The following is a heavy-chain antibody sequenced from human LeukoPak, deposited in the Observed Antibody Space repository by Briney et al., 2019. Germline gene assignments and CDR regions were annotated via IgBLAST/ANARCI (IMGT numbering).Heavy chain of an antibody. CDR3: ARLVGSDRSFDY. CDR1: GYTFTIYW. V-gene: IGHV5-51*01. D-gene: IGHD3-10*01. Sequence: GASLKISCKGSGYTFTIYWIGWVRQMPGKGVEWMGSIYPGDSDTRYSQTFQGEVSISADKSIRTAYLQWSGLKASDTAMYYCARLVGSDRSFDYWGQGTLVTVSS. J-gene: IGHJ4*02. CDR2: IYPGDSDT.